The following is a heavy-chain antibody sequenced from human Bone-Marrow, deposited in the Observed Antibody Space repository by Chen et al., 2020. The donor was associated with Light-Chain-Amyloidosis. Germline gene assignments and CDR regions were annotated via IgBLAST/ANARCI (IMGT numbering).Heavy chain of an antibody. V-gene: IGHV3-74*01. D-gene: IGHD2-2*01. CDR3: ARDSDCRSTSCYPLGTFDI. CDR2: INTDGSST. J-gene: IGHJ3*02. CDR1: GLPFRSLW. Sequence: EVQLVEYGGGLVQPGGSRRRCCVASGLPFRSLWMHWVRQAPGKGLVWVSRINTDGSSTSYADSVKGRFTISRDNAKNTLFLQMSSLRADDTAVYYCARDSDCRSTSCYPLGTFDIWGQGTMVTVSS.